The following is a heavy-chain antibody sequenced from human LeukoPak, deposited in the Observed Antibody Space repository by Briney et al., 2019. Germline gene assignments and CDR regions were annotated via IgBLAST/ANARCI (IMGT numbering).Heavy chain of an antibody. D-gene: IGHD2-15*01. CDR2: ISAYNGNT. J-gene: IGHJ5*02. V-gene: IGHV1-18*01. Sequence: ASVKVSCKASGYTFTSYGISWVRQAPGQGLEGMGWISAYNGNTNYAQKLQGRVTMTTDTSTSTAYMELRSLRSDDTAVYYCARGGGVDYRQYCSGGSCRNWFDPWGQGTLVTVSS. CDR1: GYTFTSYG. CDR3: ARGGGVDYRQYCSGGSCRNWFDP.